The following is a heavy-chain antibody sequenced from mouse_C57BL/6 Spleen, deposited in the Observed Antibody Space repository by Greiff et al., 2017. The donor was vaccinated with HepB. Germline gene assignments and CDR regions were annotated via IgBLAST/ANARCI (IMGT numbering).Heavy chain of an antibody. Sequence: VQLKESGGGLVKPGGSLKLSCAASGFTFSDYGMHWVRQAPEKGLEWVAYISSGSSTIYYADTVKGRFTISRDNAKNTLFLQMTSLRSEDTAMYYCASNYYGFPYYFDYWGQGTTLTVSS. D-gene: IGHD1-1*01. CDR3: ASNYYGFPYYFDY. V-gene: IGHV5-17*01. CDR2: ISSGSSTI. CDR1: GFTFSDYG. J-gene: IGHJ2*01.